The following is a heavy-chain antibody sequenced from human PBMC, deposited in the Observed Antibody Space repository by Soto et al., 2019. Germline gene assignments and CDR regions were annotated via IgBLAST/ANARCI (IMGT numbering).Heavy chain of an antibody. D-gene: IGHD3-16*01. Sequence: GCLRLSCVASGFSMGNYNMNLVRQAPGKGLEWVSHITDGLTKHYADFVQGRFTISRDNAKNSLYLEMTDLREDDTAVYYCARDTSHGVTIGGLDSWGQGHLVTVSS. CDR3: ARDTSHGVTIGGLDS. CDR1: GFSMGNYN. CDR2: ITDGLTK. J-gene: IGHJ4*02. V-gene: IGHV3-48*02.